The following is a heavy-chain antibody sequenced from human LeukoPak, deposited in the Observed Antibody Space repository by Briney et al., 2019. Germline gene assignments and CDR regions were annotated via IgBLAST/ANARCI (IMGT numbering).Heavy chain of an antibody. J-gene: IGHJ6*03. Sequence: PSETLSLTCTVSGGSISSSSYYWGWIRQPPGKGLEWIGSIYYSGSTYYNPSLKSRVTISVDTSKNQFSLKLSSVTAADTAVYYCARPQWVAAAGHYYYMDVWGKGTTVTVSS. CDR2: IYYSGST. D-gene: IGHD6-13*01. CDR3: ARPQWVAAAGHYYYMDV. CDR1: GGSISSSSYY. V-gene: IGHV4-39*01.